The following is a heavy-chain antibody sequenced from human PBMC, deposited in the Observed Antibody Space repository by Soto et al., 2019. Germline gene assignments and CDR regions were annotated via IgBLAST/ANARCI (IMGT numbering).Heavy chain of an antibody. CDR1: DYTFSNYG. CDR2: ISTYNGNA. Sequence: GASVKVSCKASDYTFSNYGISWVRQAPGQGLEWMGWISTYNGNANFAQKFQGRVTMTTDTSTSTAYMELRSLRSDDTAVYYCARGYRYCSGGICYPGDYWGQGTLVTVSS. J-gene: IGHJ4*02. D-gene: IGHD2-15*01. V-gene: IGHV1-18*01. CDR3: ARGYRYCSGGICYPGDY.